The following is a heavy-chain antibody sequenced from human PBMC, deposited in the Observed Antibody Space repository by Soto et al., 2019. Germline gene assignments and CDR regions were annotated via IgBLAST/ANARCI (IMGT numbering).Heavy chain of an antibody. D-gene: IGHD1-7*01. CDR2: IYRTGST. V-gene: IGHV4-4*02. CDR3: ASRDPGTSVDY. CDR1: GGSFTSNNW. J-gene: IGHJ4*02. Sequence: QVQLQESGPGLVKPSGTLSLTCAVSGGSFTSNNWWTWVRQPPGQGLEWIGEIYRTGSTNYYPSLKSRVTITLDKTDNQFSLKVPSLTAADTAVYYCASRDPGTSVDYWGQGTLVTVSS.